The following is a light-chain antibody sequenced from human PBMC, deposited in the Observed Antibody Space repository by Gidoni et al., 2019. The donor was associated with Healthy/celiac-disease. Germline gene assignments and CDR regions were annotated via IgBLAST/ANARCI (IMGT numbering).Light chain of an antibody. V-gene: IGLV3-1*01. CDR3: QAWDSSTG. CDR2: QDS. CDR1: KLGDKY. Sequence: SYELTQPPSVSVSPGQTASITCPGDKLGDKYACWYQQKPGQSPVLVIYQDSKRPSGIPERFSGSNSGNTATLTISGTQAMDEADYYCQAWDSSTGFGGGTKLTVL. J-gene: IGLJ2*01.